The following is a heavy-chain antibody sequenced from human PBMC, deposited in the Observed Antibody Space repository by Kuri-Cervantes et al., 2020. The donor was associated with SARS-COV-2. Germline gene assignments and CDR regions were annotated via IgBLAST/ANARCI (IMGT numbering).Heavy chain of an antibody. CDR2: IIPIFGTA. CDR1: GYTFISYG. J-gene: IGHJ6*03. Sequence: SVKVSCKASGYTFISYGITWVRQAPGQGLEWMGGIIPIFGTANYAQKFQGRVTITTDESTSTAYMELSSLRSEDTAVYYCASGVLKPTQSYYMDVWGKGTTVTVSS. V-gene: IGHV1-69*05. D-gene: IGHD1-1*01. CDR3: ASGVLKPTQSYYMDV.